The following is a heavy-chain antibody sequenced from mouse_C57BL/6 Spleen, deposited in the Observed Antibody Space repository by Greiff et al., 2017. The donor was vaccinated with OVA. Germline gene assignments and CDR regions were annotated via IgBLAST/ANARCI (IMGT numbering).Heavy chain of an antibody. J-gene: IGHJ2*01. CDR1: GYSITSGYY. D-gene: IGHD1-1*01. Sequence: VQLQQSGPGLVKPSQSLSLTCSVTGYSITSGYYWNWIRQFPGNKLEWMGYISYDGSNNYNPSLKNRISITRDTSKNQFFLKLNSVTTEDTATCYCAREGGSSSYFDYWGQGTTLTVSS. CDR3: AREGGSSSYFDY. CDR2: ISYDGSN. V-gene: IGHV3-6*01.